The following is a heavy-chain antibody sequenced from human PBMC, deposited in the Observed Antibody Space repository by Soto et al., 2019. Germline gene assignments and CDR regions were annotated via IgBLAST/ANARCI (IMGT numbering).Heavy chain of an antibody. CDR3: ATEGRYYDFWSGYPNGGYYYYGMDV. V-gene: IGHV4-39*01. CDR2: IYYSGST. D-gene: IGHD3-3*01. J-gene: IGHJ6*02. CDR1: GGSISSSSYY. Sequence: KASETLSLTCTVSGGSISSSSYYWGWIRQPPGKGLEWIGSIYYSGSTYYNPSLKSRVTISADTSKNQFSLKLSSVTAADTAVYYCATEGRYYDFWSGYPNGGYYYYGMDVWGQGTTVTVSS.